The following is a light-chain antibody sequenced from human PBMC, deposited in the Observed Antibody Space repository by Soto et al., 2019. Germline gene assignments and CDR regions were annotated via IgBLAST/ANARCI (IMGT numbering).Light chain of an antibody. V-gene: IGLV2-14*03. J-gene: IGLJ2*01. CDR2: DVS. CDR3: SSYTSSSTVV. Sequence: QSALTQPASVSGSPGQSITISCTGTSSDVGNYNYVSWYQQHPGKVPKLMIYDVSNRPSGVSTSFSGSKSGNTASLTISGLQAEDEADYYCSSYTSSSTVVFGGGTKLTVL. CDR1: SSDVGNYNY.